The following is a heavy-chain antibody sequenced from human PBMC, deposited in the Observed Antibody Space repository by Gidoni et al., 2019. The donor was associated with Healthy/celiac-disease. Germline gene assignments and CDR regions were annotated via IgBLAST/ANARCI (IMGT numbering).Heavy chain of an antibody. D-gene: IGHD3-22*01. J-gene: IGHJ4*02. Sequence: QVQLVQSGAEVTKPGSPVKVSCKASGGTFSSYAISWVRQAPGQGLEGMGGIIPICGTANYAQKVQGRVTITADESTSTAYMELSSLRSEDTAVYYCARYDSSGYYPYYFDYWGQGTLVTVSS. V-gene: IGHV1-69*01. CDR2: IIPICGTA. CDR3: ARYDSSGYYPYYFDY. CDR1: GGTFSSYA.